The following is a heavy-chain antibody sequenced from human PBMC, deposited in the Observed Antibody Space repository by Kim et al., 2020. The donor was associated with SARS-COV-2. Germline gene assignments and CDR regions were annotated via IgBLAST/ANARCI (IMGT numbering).Heavy chain of an antibody. CDR3: ARGRLRYFQRQVFDP. CDR2: INHDGTT. J-gene: IGHJ5*02. Sequence: SETLSLTCGVYGPSFSDYYWSWIRQPPGKGLEWIGEINHDGTTNYNPSLRSRVTISIDTSNDRFSLKLRSVTATDIGFYYCARGRLRYFQRQVFDPWGQGTLVTVSS. D-gene: IGHD3-9*01. CDR1: GPSFSDYY. V-gene: IGHV4-34*01.